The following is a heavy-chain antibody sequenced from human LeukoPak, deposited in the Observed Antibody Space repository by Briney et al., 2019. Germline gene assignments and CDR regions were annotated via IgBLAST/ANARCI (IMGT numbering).Heavy chain of an antibody. D-gene: IGHD3-10*01. CDR1: GDIFSAYY. J-gene: IGHJ4*02. CDR2: INTDIGGT. CDR3: ARNWEL. Sequence: ASVKVSCKVSGDIFSAYYIRWVRQAPGGRLEWAGWINTDIGGTHSAPKFQGRVSMTTDTSISTAYLELSRLTSDDTAMYYCARNWELWGQGTLVTVSS. V-gene: IGHV1-2*02.